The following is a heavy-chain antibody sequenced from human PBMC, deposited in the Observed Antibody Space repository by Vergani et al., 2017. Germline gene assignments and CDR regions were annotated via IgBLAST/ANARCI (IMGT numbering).Heavy chain of an antibody. V-gene: IGHV1-69*11. CDR2: IIPILGTA. J-gene: IGHJ6*03. CDR3: AREEYYDSSGYYSLYYYYYMDV. CDR1: GGTFSSYA. D-gene: IGHD3-22*01. Sequence: QVQLVQSGAEVKKPGSSVKVSCKASGGTFSSYAISWVRQAPGQGLEWMGRIIPILGTANYAQKFQGRVTSTADESTSTAYMELSSLRSEDTAVYYCAREEYYDSSGYYSLYYYYYMDVWGKGTTVTVSS.